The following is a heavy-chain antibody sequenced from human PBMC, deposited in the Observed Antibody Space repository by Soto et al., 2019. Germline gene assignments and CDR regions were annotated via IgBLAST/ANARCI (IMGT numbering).Heavy chain of an antibody. D-gene: IGHD6-13*01. CDR1: GYTFTSYY. CDR2: INPSGGST. J-gene: IGHJ3*02. V-gene: IGHV1-46*01. Sequence: QVQLVQSGAEVKKPGASVKVSCKASGYTFTSYYMHWVRQAPGQGLEWMGIINPSGGSTSYAQKFQGRVTMTRDTSTSTVYMELSSLGSEDTAVYYCASGGYSSSWSLDAFDIWGQGTMVTVSS. CDR3: ASGGYSSSWSLDAFDI.